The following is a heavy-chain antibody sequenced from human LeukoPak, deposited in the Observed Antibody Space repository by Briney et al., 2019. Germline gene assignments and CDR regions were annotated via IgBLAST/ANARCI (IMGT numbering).Heavy chain of an antibody. CDR1: GYSINSGYY. D-gene: IGHD3-22*01. Sequence: SETLSLTCTVSGYSINSGYYWGWIRQPPGKGLEWIGSISHSGGTFYNPSLKSRVTISVDTSKNYFSLKLSSVTAADTAVYYCAREGYHYDSSGYYPGRFDYWGQGTLVTVSS. V-gene: IGHV4-38-2*02. CDR2: ISHSGGT. J-gene: IGHJ4*02. CDR3: AREGYHYDSSGYYPGRFDY.